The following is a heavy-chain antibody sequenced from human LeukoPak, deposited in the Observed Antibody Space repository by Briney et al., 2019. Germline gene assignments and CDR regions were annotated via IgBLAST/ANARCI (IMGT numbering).Heavy chain of an antibody. CDR2: ISYDGSNK. J-gene: IGHJ4*02. V-gene: IGHV3-30*04. CDR1: GFTFSSYA. Sequence: GGSLRLSCAASGFTFSSYAMRWVRQAPGKGLEWVAVISYDGSNKYYADSVKGRFTIPRDNSKNTLYLQMNSLRAEDTAVFYCAREGPYYFDYWGQGTLVTVSS. CDR3: AREGPYYFDY.